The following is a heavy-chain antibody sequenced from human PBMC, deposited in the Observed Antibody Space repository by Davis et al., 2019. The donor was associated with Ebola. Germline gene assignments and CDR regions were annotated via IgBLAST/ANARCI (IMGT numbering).Heavy chain of an antibody. CDR1: GGSFTGYY. J-gene: IGHJ5*02. CDR2: INHSGST. D-gene: IGHD2-15*01. V-gene: IGHV4-34*01. CDR3: ARGRYCSGGRCYPWFDP. Sequence: MPSETLSLTFAVYGGSFTGYYWNWIRQPPGKGLEWIGEINHSGSTNYNPSLKSRVTISVDASKNQFSLKVTAADTAVYYCARGRYCSGGRCYPWFDPWGQGSLVTVSS.